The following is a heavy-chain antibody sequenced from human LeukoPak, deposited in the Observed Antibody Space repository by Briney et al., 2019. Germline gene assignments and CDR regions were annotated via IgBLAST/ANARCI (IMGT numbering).Heavy chain of an antibody. CDR1: GFTFSSYA. CDR3: ARDHITMVRGVRFSFDY. V-gene: IGHV3-30-3*01. D-gene: IGHD3-10*01. J-gene: IGHJ4*02. CDR2: ISYDGSNK. Sequence: PGRSLRLSCAASGFTFSSYAMHWVRQAPGKGLEWVAVISYDGSNKYYADSVKGRFTISRDNSKNTLYLQMNSLRAEDTAVYYCARDHITMVRGVRFSFDYWGQGTLVTVSS.